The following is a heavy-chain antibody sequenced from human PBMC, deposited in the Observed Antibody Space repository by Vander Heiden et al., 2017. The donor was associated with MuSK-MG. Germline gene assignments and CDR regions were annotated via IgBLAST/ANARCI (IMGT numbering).Heavy chain of an antibody. D-gene: IGHD1-26*01. J-gene: IGHJ6*03. Sequence: QVQVVQSGAEVKKPGSSLKVSCEPSGGTFNTYTITWVRQAPGQGLEWVGRIIPILGLVNYAQKFQGRVTITADKSTSTAYLELNSLRSEDTAVFYCAIGKYGVFYMDAWGQGTTVTVSS. V-gene: IGHV1-69*02. CDR3: AIGKYGVFYMDA. CDR1: GGTFNTYT. CDR2: IIPILGLV.